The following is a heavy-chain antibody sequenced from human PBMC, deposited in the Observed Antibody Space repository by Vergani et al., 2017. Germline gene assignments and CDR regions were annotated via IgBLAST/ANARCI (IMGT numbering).Heavy chain of an antibody. CDR2: IKSKNDGRTT. V-gene: IGHV3-15*01. CDR1: GFTFSNAW. CDR3: TTILMGSSYGMDV. D-gene: IGHD1-26*01. J-gene: IGHJ6*02. Sequence: EVQLVESGGGLVKPGGSLRLSCAASGFTFSNAWMSWVRQAPGKGLEWVGRIKSKNDGRTTDYAAPVKGRFTISRDDSKNTLYLQMNSLKTEDTAVYYCTTILMGSSYGMDVWGQGTTVTVSS.